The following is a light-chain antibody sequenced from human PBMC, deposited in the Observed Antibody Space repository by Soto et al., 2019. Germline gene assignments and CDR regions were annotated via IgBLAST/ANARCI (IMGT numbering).Light chain of an antibody. J-gene: IGLJ2*01. V-gene: IGLV2-8*01. CDR3: SSYAGRNNFVV. CDR1: SSDVGAYNY. Sequence: QSVLTQPPSASGSPGQSVTISCTGSSSDVGAYNYVSWYRQHPGKAPKLLIYEVNKRPSGVPGRFSGSKSDNTASLTVSGLQGDDEADYYCSSYAGRNNFVVFGGGTKVTVL. CDR2: EVN.